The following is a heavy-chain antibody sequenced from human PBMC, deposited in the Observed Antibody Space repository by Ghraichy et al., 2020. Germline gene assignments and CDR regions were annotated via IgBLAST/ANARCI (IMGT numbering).Heavy chain of an antibody. J-gene: IGHJ4*02. V-gene: IGHV3-23*01. D-gene: IGHD5-12*01. CDR2: ISGGGSTT. CDR1: GFTFSDYG. Sequence: GGSLRLSCAASGFTFSDYGMSWVRQAPGKGLEWVSTISGGGSTTFYADSVKGRFAMSRDNSKNTLYLQMNSLRAEDTAIYFCAKRSVARSYYFDYWGQGTLVTVSS. CDR3: AKRSVARSYYFDY.